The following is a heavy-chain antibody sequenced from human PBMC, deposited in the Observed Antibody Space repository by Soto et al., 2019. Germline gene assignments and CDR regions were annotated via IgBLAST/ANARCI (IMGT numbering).Heavy chain of an antibody. J-gene: IGHJ5*02. CDR3: ARVLMLLERPYWFDP. CDR1: GASISTGGYF. V-gene: IGHV4-31*02. D-gene: IGHD1-1*01. Sequence: SETLSLTCSVSGASISTGGYFWSWIRQHPGKPLEWLAYISTGGTTYYNPSLRSRLTISADPSINQFSLEVISVTAADTAIYYCARVLMLLERPYWFDPWGQGTLVTVSS. CDR2: ISTGGTT.